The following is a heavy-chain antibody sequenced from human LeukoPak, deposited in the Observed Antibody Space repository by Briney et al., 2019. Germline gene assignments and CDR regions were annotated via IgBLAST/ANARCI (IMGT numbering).Heavy chain of an antibody. CDR3: ARVSLVRGAPDYYFDY. D-gene: IGHD3-10*01. CDR2: IYTSGST. CDR1: GDSISIYY. V-gene: IGHV4-4*07. Sequence: PSETLSLTCTVSGDSISIYYWSWIRQPAGKGLEWIGRIYTSGSTNYNPSLKSRVTMSVDTSKNQFSLKLSSVTAADTAVYYCARVSLVRGAPDYYFDYWGQGTLVTVSS. J-gene: IGHJ4*02.